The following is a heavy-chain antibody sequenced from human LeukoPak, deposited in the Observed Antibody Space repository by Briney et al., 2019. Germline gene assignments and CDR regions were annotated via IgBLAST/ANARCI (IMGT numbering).Heavy chain of an antibody. CDR1: GFTFSSYA. CDR3: ARGVPAAIPHFDY. Sequence: PGGSLRLSCAASGFTFSSYAMHWVRQAPGKGLEWVAVISYDGSNKYYADSVKGRFTISRDNSKNTLYLQMNSLRAEDTAVYYCARGVPAAIPHFDYWGQGTLVTVSS. J-gene: IGHJ4*02. D-gene: IGHD2-2*01. CDR2: ISYDGSNK. V-gene: IGHV3-30*01.